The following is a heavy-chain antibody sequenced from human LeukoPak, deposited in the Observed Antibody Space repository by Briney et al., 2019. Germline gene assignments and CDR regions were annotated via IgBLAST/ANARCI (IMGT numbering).Heavy chain of an antibody. D-gene: IGHD2-2*02. CDR1: GGSISSYY. J-gene: IGHJ6*03. V-gene: IGHV4-59*08. Sequence: PSETLSLTCTVSGGSISSYYWRWMRQPPGRGRVWIGYIYYSGSTNYNRSLKSRVTISVDTSKNQFSLKLSSVTAADTAVYYCARLGCGSTSCYNYYYYYMDVWGKGTTVTVSS. CDR2: IYYSGST. CDR3: ARLGCGSTSCYNYYYYYMDV.